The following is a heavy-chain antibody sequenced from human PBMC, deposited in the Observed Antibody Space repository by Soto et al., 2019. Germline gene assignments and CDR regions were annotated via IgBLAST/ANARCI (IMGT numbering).Heavy chain of an antibody. Sequence: GGSLRLSCAASGFALSNYAMHWVRQAPGKGLEWVAVISYDGSTKYYADSVKGRFTISRDNSKNTLFLQMNSLRAEDTSVYYCAYGMDVWGQGTTVTVSS. CDR2: ISYDGSTK. CDR1: GFALSNYA. J-gene: IGHJ6*02. CDR3: AYGMDV. V-gene: IGHV3-30-3*01.